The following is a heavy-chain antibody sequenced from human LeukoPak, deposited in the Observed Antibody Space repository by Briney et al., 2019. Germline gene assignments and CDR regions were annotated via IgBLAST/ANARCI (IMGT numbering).Heavy chain of an antibody. CDR2: LYTSGST. CDR3: ASEVIAVAAALGFDYYYYMDV. Sequence: PSETLSLTCTVSGGSISSGSYYWSWIRQPAGKGLEWIGRLYTSGSTNYNPSLKSRVTISVDTSKNQFSLKLSSVTAADTAVYYCASEVIAVAAALGFDYYYYMDVWGKGTTVTVSS. V-gene: IGHV4-61*02. J-gene: IGHJ6*03. D-gene: IGHD6-19*01. CDR1: GGSISSGSYY.